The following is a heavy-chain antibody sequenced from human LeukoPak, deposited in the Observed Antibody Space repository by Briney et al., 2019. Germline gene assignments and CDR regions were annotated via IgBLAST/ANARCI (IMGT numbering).Heavy chain of an antibody. D-gene: IGHD3-10*01. J-gene: IGHJ4*02. V-gene: IGHV3-74*01. CDR1: GFTFSSYW. CDR2: INSDGSST. CDR3: ARAPSTNKWFGELPLDY. Sequence: SGGSLRLSCAASGFTFSSYWMHWVRQAPGKGLVWVSRINSDGSSTSYADSVKGRFTISRDNAKNTLYLQMNSLRAEDTAVYYCARAPSTNKWFGELPLDYWGQGTLVTVSS.